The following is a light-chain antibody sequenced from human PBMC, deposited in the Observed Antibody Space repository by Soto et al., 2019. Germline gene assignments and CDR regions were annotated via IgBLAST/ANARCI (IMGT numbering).Light chain of an antibody. V-gene: IGLV1-47*01. CDR1: SSNIGSHY. Sequence: QSVLTQPPSASGTPGQRVTMSCSGSSSNIGSHYVYWYQQLPGTAPQVLLYRNNQRPSGVPGRFSGSKSGTSASLAISGLRSEDEADYYCATWDNSLSVLFGGGTKLTVL. CDR3: ATWDNSLSVL. J-gene: IGLJ2*01. CDR2: RNN.